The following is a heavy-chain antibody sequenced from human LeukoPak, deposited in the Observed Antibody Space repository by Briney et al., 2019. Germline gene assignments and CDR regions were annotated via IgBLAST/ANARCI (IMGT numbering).Heavy chain of an antibody. CDR2: IYYTGST. D-gene: IGHD1-26*01. V-gene: IGHV4-39*07. CDR1: GGSISSNSYY. CDR3: GGYWRYFDY. Sequence: PSETLSLTCTVSGGSISSNSYYWGWIRQPPGKGLEWIGSIYYTGSTYYNPSLKSRVTISVDTSKNQFSLKLNSVTAADTAVYYCGGYWRYFDYWGQGTLVTVSS. J-gene: IGHJ4*02.